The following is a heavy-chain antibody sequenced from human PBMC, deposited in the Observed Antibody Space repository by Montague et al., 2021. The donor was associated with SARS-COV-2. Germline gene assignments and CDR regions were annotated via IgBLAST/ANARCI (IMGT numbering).Heavy chain of an antibody. CDR3: ARGRPVQGSFRHFDSISSGALDI. CDR2: INQCGAP. Sequence: SETLSLTCAVSRGSFSNYYWTWIRQSPGKGLEWIGEINQCGAPNYTPSLKSRVTISLATSKKQISLKLNSVTVAATAVFFCARGRPVQGSFRHFDSISSGALDIWAQGSLVIVSS. D-gene: IGHD3-9*01. J-gene: IGHJ3*02. CDR1: RGSFSNYY. V-gene: IGHV4-34*01.